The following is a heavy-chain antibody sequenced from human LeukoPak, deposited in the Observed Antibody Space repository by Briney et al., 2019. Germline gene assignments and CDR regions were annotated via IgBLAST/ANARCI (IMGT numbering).Heavy chain of an antibody. CDR2: IYYGRTT. CDR3: ARDQATYWFDP. D-gene: IGHD5-24*01. V-gene: IGHV4-39*07. CDR1: AGSISSSSHH. Sequence: SETLSLTCTVSAGSISSSSHHWGWIRQSPGKGLEWIGSIYYGRTTYYNPSLNSRVTISVVTSKNQFSLKLTSVTAADTAIYYCARDQATYWFDPWGQGTLVTVSS. J-gene: IGHJ5*02.